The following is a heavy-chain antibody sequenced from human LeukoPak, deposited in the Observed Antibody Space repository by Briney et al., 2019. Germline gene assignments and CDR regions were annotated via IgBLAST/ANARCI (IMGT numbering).Heavy chain of an antibody. J-gene: IGHJ5*02. CDR1: GGSISSSSYY. V-gene: IGHV4-39*01. D-gene: IGHD6-13*01. Sequence: PSETLSLTCTVSGGSISSSSYYWGWIRQPPGKGLGWIGSIYYSGSTYYNPSLKSRVTISVDTSKNQFSLKLSSVTAADTAVYYCARQGSSSRFDPWGQGTLVTVSS. CDR2: IYYSGST. CDR3: ARQGSSSRFDP.